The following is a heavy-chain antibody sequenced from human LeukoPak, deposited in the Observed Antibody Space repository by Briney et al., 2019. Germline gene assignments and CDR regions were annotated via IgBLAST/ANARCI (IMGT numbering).Heavy chain of an antibody. CDR2: ISSSSGNT. J-gene: IGHJ4*02. Sequence: ASVKVSCKPSGYAFTSHAITWVRQVPGRGLEWLGWISSSSGNTNYAHNVRGRVTMTTDTSTSTAYMELRSLRSDDTAIYYCVRCSGGNCYGTNYFEYWGRGTLVSVSS. CDR3: VRCSGGNCYGTNYFEY. CDR1: GYAFTSHA. V-gene: IGHV1-18*04. D-gene: IGHD2-15*01.